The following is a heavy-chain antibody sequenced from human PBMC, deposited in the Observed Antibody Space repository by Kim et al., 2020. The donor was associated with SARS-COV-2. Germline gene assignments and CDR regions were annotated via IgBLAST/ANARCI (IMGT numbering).Heavy chain of an antibody. Sequence: GGSLRLSCAASGFTLSDYFMDWVRQVPGKGLEWIGRSRHRPRNYTTEYAASVQGRFTVSRDDSKTSLHLLMTSLRTEETAVYYCVRGHKSFDLWGQGTLVTGSA. J-gene: IGHJ5*02. V-gene: IGHV3-72*01. CDR3: VRGHKSFDL. CDR1: GFTLSDYF. CDR2: SRHRPRNYTT.